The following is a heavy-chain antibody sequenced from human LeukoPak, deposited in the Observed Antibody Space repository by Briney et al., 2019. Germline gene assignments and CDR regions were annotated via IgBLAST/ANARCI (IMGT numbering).Heavy chain of an antibody. J-gene: IGHJ3*02. V-gene: IGHV5-51*01. CDR1: GYNCTTYW. CDR2: IYPDDSDI. CDR3: ARHGRGSRSPNAFDI. D-gene: IGHD3-10*01. Sequence: GESLKISCKGSGYNCTTYWIGWVRQLPGKGLEWMGIIYPDDSDIRYSPSFQGQVTISADKSIITAYLQWSSLKASDTAMYYCARHGRGSRSPNAFDIWGQGTMVSVSS.